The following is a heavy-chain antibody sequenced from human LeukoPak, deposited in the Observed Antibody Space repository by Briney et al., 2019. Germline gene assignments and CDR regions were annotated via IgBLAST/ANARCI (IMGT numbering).Heavy chain of an antibody. CDR1: GYTFTGYY. CDR2: INPNSGGT. J-gene: IGHJ6*03. V-gene: IGHV1-2*02. Sequence: ASVKVSCKASGYTFTGYYMHWVRQAPGQGLEWMGWINPNSGGTNYAQKLQGRVTMTTDTSTSTAYMELRSLRSDDTAVYYCARGVAAALIPYYYYYMDVWGKGTTVTVSS. D-gene: IGHD6-13*01. CDR3: ARGVAAALIPYYYYYMDV.